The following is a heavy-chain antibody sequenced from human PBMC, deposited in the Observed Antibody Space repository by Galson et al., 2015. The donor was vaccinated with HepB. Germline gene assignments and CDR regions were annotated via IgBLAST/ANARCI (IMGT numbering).Heavy chain of an antibody. CDR3: ARPILRFNAFDI. CDR2: IIPTLGIV. CDR1: GGTFGTYA. D-gene: IGHD5/OR15-5a*01. J-gene: IGHJ3*02. Sequence: SVKVSCKAYGGTFGTYAISWVRQAPGQGLEWMGRIIPTLGIVNYAKKFQGRVTITADKSTNTAYMEVSGLSSEDTAVYYCARPILRFNAFDIWGQGTMVTVSS. V-gene: IGHV1-69*04.